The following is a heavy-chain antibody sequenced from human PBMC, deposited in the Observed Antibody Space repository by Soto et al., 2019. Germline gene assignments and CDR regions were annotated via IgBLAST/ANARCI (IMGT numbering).Heavy chain of an antibody. D-gene: IGHD2-8*02. V-gene: IGHV3-33*01. J-gene: IGHJ4*02. CDR1: GFTFSGYG. CDR3: ARDGAGGTAFWGFRDY. CDR2: IRYDGSNI. Sequence: QVQLVESGGGVVQPGRSLRLSCVASGFTFSGYGMHWDRQAPGKGLEWVAIIRYDGSNIYYADSVRGRFAISRDNSKKTLLLQRDSLGGEDTAVYHCARDGAGGTAFWGFRDYWGQGGLVTVSS.